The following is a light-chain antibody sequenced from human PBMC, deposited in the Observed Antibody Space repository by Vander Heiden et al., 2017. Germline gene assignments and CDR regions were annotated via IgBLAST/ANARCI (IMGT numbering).Light chain of an antibody. CDR3: AAWDDSLNGWV. CDR1: SSNVRSNT. V-gene: IGLV1-44*01. CDR2: SNN. Sequence: QSVLTQPPSASGTPGQRATTPCSGNSSNVRSNTVNWYQQRPGTAPKLHIYSNNQRPAGVPDRCSGSNSGTSASLAISGLQSEDEADYYCAAWDDSLNGWVFGGGTKLTVL. J-gene: IGLJ3*02.